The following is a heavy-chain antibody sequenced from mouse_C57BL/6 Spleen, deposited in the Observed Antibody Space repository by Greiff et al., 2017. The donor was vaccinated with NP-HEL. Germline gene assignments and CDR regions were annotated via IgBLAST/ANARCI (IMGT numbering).Heavy chain of an antibody. J-gene: IGHJ2*01. V-gene: IGHV1-69*01. CDR3: ARSYDGYYFDY. Sequence: VQLQQPGAELVMPGASVKLSCKASGYTFTSYWMHWVKQRPGQGLEWIGEIDPSDSYTNYNQKFKGKSTLTVDKSSSTAYMQLSSLTSEDSAVYYCARSYDGYYFDYWGQGTTLTVSS. D-gene: IGHD2-3*01. CDR1: GYTFTSYW. CDR2: IDPSDSYT.